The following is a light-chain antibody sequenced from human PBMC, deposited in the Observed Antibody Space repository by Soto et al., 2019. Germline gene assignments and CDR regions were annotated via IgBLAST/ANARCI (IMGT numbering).Light chain of an antibody. J-gene: IGKJ4*01. CDR2: KAS. V-gene: IGKV1-5*03. Sequence: DIQLTQSPSTLSASVGDRVTITCRASQSINSWLAWYQQKPGKAPKLLVYKASSLESGVPSRFSGSGSGTEFTLTISNLQPDDFATYYWQQYEAYPLTFGGGTKVEI. CDR1: QSINSW. CDR3: QQYEAYPLT.